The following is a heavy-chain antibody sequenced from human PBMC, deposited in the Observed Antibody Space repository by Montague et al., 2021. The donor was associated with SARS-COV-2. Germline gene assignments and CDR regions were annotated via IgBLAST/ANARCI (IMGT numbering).Heavy chain of an antibody. D-gene: IGHD6-13*01. J-gene: IGHJ4*02. CDR1: GFTFSSYE. Sequence: SLRLSCAASGFTFSSYEMNWVRQAPGKGLEWVSYISRSGSTIYYADSVKGRFTISRDNAKNSLYLQMNSLRAEDTAVYYCAAGLIAAAGYWGQGTLVTVSS. CDR3: AAGLIAAAGY. CDR2: ISRSGSTI. V-gene: IGHV3-48*03.